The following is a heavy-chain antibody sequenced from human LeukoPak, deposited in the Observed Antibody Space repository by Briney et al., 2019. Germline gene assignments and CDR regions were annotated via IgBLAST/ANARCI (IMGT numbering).Heavy chain of an antibody. D-gene: IGHD6-6*01. CDR3: AKEGSSSSGGDY. CDR1: GFTFSSYA. V-gene: IGHV3-23*01. J-gene: IGHJ4*02. CDR2: ISGSGSST. Sequence: AGGSLRLSCAASGFTFSSYAMSWVRQAPGKGLEWVSAISGSGSSTYYADSVKGRFTISRDNSKNTLYLQMNSLRAEDTAVYYCAKEGSSSSGGDYWGQGTLVTVSS.